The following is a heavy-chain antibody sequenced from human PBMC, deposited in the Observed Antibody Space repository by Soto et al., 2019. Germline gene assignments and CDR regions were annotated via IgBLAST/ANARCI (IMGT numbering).Heavy chain of an antibody. V-gene: IGHV3-33*01. Sequence: QVQLVESGGGVVQPGRSLRLSCAASGFTFSSYGMHWVRQAPGKGLEWVAVIWYDGSNKYYADSVKGRFTISRDNSKNTLYLQVNSLRAEDTAVYYCARAGEGSMTYHYFDYWGQGTLVTVSS. CDR2: IWYDGSNK. CDR1: GFTFSSYG. D-gene: IGHD3-16*01. CDR3: ARAGEGSMTYHYFDY. J-gene: IGHJ4*02.